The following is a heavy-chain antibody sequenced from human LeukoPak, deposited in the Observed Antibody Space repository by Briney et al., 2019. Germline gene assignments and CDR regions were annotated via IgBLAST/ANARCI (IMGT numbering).Heavy chain of an antibody. Sequence: PSVKVSCKASGYTFTSYDINWVRQATGQGLEWMGWMNPNGGNTGYAQKFQGRVTMTRNTSISTAYMELSSLRSEDTAVYYCARPHTMVRGVMALGYWGQGTLVTVSS. V-gene: IGHV1-8*01. D-gene: IGHD3-10*01. CDR2: MNPNGGNT. J-gene: IGHJ4*02. CDR1: GYTFTSYD. CDR3: ARPHTMVRGVMALGY.